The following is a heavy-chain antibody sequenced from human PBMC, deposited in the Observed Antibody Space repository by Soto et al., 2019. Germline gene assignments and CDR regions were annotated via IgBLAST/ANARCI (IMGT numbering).Heavy chain of an antibody. D-gene: IGHD3-10*01. J-gene: IGHJ6*02. CDR1: VFTFSRYW. V-gene: IGHV3-74*01. CDR2: MNEDGGTT. Sequence: WSLRLGCSASVFTFSRYWMHWVRQAPGKGLVWVSRMNEDGGTTDYADSVKGRFTISRDNAKNTLYLQMNSLRVEDTAVYYCASDLSGRADVWGQGTTVTVSS. CDR3: ASDLSGRADV.